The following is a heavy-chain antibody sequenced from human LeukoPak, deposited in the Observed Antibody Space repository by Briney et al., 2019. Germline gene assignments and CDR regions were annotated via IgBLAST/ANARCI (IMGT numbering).Heavy chain of an antibody. D-gene: IGHD3-10*01. Sequence: ASVKVSCKASGYTFTGYYMHWVRQAPGQGLEWMGWINPNSGGTNYAQKFQGRDTMTRDTSISTAYMELSRLRSDDTAVYYCARVGGYGSGSYFAFDIWGQGTMVTVSS. V-gene: IGHV1-2*02. J-gene: IGHJ3*02. CDR1: GYTFTGYY. CDR2: INPNSGGT. CDR3: ARVGGYGSGSYFAFDI.